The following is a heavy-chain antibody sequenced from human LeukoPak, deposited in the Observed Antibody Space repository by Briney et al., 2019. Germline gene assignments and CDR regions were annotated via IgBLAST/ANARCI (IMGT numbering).Heavy chain of an antibody. CDR1: GGTFNSYA. Sequence: SVKVSCKASGGTFNSYAISWVRQAPGQGLEWMGRIIPIFGTANYAQKFQGRVTITTDESTSTAYMELSSLRSEDTAVYYCARGVSGFGELLYYFDYWGQGTLVTVSS. CDR2: IIPIFGTA. J-gene: IGHJ4*02. V-gene: IGHV1-69*05. D-gene: IGHD3-10*01. CDR3: ARGVSGFGELLYYFDY.